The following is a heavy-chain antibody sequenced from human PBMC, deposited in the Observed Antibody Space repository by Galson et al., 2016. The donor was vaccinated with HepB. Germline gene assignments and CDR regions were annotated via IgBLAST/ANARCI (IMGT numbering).Heavy chain of an antibody. CDR1: GISVSSTY. V-gene: IGHV3-53*01. J-gene: IGHJ4*02. Sequence: SLRLSCAVSGISVSSTYMTWVRQAPIKGLEWVSVIYPDGSTHYADSMKGRFTISRDNSRNTRSLQMHSLSADDTAVYHCAAGHCSDVPCLNNPDFWGQGTLVTVSS. CDR2: IYPDGST. D-gene: IGHD2-8*02. CDR3: AAGHCSDVPCLNNPDF.